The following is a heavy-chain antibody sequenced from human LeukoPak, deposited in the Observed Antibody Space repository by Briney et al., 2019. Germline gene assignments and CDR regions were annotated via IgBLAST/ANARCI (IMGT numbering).Heavy chain of an antibody. V-gene: IGHV3-21*05. J-gene: IGHJ4*02. D-gene: IGHD7-27*01. CDR2: ISSINI. Sequence: GGSLRPSCAASGFTFSSYAMNWVRQAPGKGLEWVSYISSINIYYADSLKGRFTISRDNAKNSVYLQMNSLRDEDTAIYYCARDKDWGFDFWGQGTLVTVSS. CDR1: GFTFSSYA. CDR3: ARDKDWGFDF.